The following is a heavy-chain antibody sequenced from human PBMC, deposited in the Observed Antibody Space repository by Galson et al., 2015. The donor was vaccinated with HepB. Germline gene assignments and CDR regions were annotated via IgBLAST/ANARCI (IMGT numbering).Heavy chain of an antibody. CDR2: ISGSGDRT. CDR1: GFTFSSYT. V-gene: IGHV3-23*01. J-gene: IGHJ4*02. CDR3: AKDRNVLRFLEWFHDY. D-gene: IGHD3-3*01. Sequence: SLRLSCAASGFTFSSYTMSWVRQAPGKGLEWVSGISGSGDRTYYTDSVKGRSTISRDNSKNKVYLQMNSLRAEDTAVYYCAKDRNVLRFLEWFHDYWGQGTLVTVSS.